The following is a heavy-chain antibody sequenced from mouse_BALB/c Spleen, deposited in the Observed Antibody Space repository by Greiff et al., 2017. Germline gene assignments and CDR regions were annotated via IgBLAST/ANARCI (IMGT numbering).Heavy chain of an antibody. D-gene: IGHD2-1*01. CDR1: GFTFSSYG. CDR2: ISSGGSYT. Sequence: EVHLVESGGDLVKPGGSLKLSCAASGFTFSSYGMSWVRQTPDKRLEWVATISSGGSYTYYPDSVKGRFTISRDNAKNTLYLQMSSLKSEDTAMYYCARDGNYDYFDYWGQGTTLTVSS. CDR3: ARDGNYDYFDY. V-gene: IGHV5-6*01. J-gene: IGHJ2*01.